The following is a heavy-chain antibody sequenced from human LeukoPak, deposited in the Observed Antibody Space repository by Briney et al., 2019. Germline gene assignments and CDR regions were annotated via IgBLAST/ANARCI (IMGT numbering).Heavy chain of an antibody. CDR1: GGSFSGYY. D-gene: IGHD2-15*01. Sequence: PSETLSLTCAVYGGSFSGYYWSWIRQPPGKGLERIGEINHGGSTNYNPSLKSRVTISVDTSKNQFSLKLSSVTAADTAVYYCARSLTCSGGSCYDEAPEHYWGQGTLVTVSS. V-gene: IGHV4-34*01. J-gene: IGHJ4*02. CDR2: INHGGST. CDR3: ARSLTCSGGSCYDEAPEHY.